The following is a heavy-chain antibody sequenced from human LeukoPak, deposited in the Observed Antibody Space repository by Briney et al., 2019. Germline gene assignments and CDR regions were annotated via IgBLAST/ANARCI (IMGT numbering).Heavy chain of an antibody. CDR2: INPNSGGT. V-gene: IGHV1-2*02. J-gene: IGHJ4*02. CDR1: GYTFTGYY. Sequence: ASVKVSCKASGYTFTGYYMHWVRQAPGQGLEWMGWINPNSGGTNYAQKLQGRVTMTTDTSTSTAYMELRSLRSDDTAVYYCTRGLGYCSSTSCRYRGEGFDYWGQGTLVTVSS. CDR3: TRGLGYCSSTSCRYRGEGFDY. D-gene: IGHD2-2*01.